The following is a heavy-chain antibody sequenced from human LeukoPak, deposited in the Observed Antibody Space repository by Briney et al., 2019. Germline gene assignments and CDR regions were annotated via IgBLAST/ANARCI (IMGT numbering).Heavy chain of an antibody. J-gene: IGHJ4*02. D-gene: IGHD3-10*01. Sequence: SETLSLTCTVSGGSISSYYWSWIRQPPGKGLEWIGYIYYSGSTNYNPSLKSRVTISVDTSKNQFSLKLSSVTAADTAVYYCAGSMVRVNFDYWGQGTLVTVSS. CDR2: IYYSGST. CDR3: AGSMVRVNFDY. V-gene: IGHV4-59*08. CDR1: GGSISSYY.